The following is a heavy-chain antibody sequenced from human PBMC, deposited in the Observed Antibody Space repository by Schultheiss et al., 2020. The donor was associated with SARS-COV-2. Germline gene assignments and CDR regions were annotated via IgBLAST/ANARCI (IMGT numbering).Heavy chain of an antibody. CDR3: AKDVQEGATTGGPFYFDY. V-gene: IGHV4-39*07. CDR1: GGSISSGGYY. D-gene: IGHD1-26*01. J-gene: IGHJ4*02. Sequence: SETLSLTCTVSGGSISSGGYYWGWIRQPPGKGLEWIGSIYYSGSTYYNPSLKSRVTISVDTSKNQFSLKLSSVTAADTAVYYCAKDVQEGATTGGPFYFDYWGQGTLVTVSS. CDR2: IYYSGST.